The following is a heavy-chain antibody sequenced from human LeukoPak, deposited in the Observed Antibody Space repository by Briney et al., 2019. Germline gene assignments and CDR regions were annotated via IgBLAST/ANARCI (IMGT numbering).Heavy chain of an antibody. CDR3: ATDLGSSRPNF. Sequence: PGGSLRLSCAASGFIFSNAWMSWVRQAPGKGLEWVANIKQDGSEKYYVDSAKGRFTISRDNAKNSLYLRMNSLRAEDTAVYYCATDLGSSRPNFWGQGILVTVSS. J-gene: IGHJ4*02. CDR1: GFIFSNAW. D-gene: IGHD6-13*01. V-gene: IGHV3-7*01. CDR2: IKQDGSEK.